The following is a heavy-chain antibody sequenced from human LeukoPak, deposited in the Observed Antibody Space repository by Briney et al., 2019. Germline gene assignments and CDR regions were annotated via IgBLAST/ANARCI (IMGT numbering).Heavy chain of an antibody. D-gene: IGHD3-9*01. Sequence: SQTLSLTCTVSGGSISSGNYYWSWIRQPPGKGLEWIGYIYYSGSTYYNPSLKSRVTISVDTSKNQFSLKLSSVTAADTAVYYCARQRVYYDILTGYYKREGFDYWGQGTLVTVSS. J-gene: IGHJ4*02. CDR2: IYYSGST. CDR3: ARQRVYYDILTGYYKREGFDY. V-gene: IGHV4-30-4*01. CDR1: GGSISSGNYY.